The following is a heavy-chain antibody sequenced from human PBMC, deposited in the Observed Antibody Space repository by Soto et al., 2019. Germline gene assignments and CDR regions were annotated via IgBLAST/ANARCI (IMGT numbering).Heavy chain of an antibody. Sequence: PGGSLRLSCTASGFTFSRYAMSWVRQAPGKGLQWVSTITGSGDTTYYGDSVKGRFTISRDNSKNTLYLQMNSLRAEDTAVYYCALWEQWASNSYYYGLDVWGQGTTVTVSS. J-gene: IGHJ6*02. V-gene: IGHV3-23*01. CDR2: ITGSGDTT. CDR3: ALWEQWASNSYYYGLDV. CDR1: GFTFSRYA. D-gene: IGHD6-19*01.